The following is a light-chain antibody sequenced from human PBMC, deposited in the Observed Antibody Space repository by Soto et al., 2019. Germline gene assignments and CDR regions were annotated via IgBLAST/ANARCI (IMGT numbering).Light chain of an antibody. CDR2: DVN. CDR3: SSYTSSSTYV. J-gene: IGLJ1*01. CDR1: NSDVGGYNF. Sequence: QSVLTQPASVSGSPGQSITISCTGTNSDVGGYNFVSWYQQHPGKAPKLMIYDVNNRPPGVSNRFSGSKSGNTASLTISGLQAEDEADYYCSSYTSSSTYVFGTGTKVTVL. V-gene: IGLV2-14*03.